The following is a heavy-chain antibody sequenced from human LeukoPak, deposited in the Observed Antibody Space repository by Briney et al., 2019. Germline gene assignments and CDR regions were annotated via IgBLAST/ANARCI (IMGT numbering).Heavy chain of an antibody. J-gene: IGHJ4*02. V-gene: IGHV1-2*06. Sequence: ASVKVSCKASGYTFTGYYMHWVRQAPGQGLEWMGRINPNSGGTNYAQKFQGRVTMTRDTSISTAYMELSRLRSDDTAVYYCARDPSTYYYDSSGYYLDYWGQGTLVTVSS. CDR1: GYTFTGYY. CDR2: INPNSGGT. CDR3: ARDPSTYYYDSSGYYLDY. D-gene: IGHD3-22*01.